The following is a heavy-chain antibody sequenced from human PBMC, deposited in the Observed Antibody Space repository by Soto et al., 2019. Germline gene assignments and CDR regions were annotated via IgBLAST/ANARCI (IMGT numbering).Heavy chain of an antibody. V-gene: IGHV3-30-3*01. Sequence: PGGSLRLSCTASGFRFSSYAMHWVRQAPGKGLEWVTVISYDGSNKYYADSVKGRFTISRDNSINTLYLQMRSLRAEDTAVYYCAKDLSTSSGYYPDYWGQGTLVTVSS. CDR2: ISYDGSNK. D-gene: IGHD3-22*01. J-gene: IGHJ4*02. CDR3: AKDLSTSSGYYPDY. CDR1: GFRFSSYA.